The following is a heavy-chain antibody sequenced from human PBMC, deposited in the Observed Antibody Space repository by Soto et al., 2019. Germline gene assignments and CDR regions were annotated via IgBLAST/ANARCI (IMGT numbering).Heavy chain of an antibody. CDR2: IIPIFGTA. V-gene: IGHV1-69*12. CDR1: GGTFSSYA. Sequence: QVQLVQSGAEVKKPGSSVKVSCKASGGTFSSYAISWVRQAPGQGLEWMGGIIPIFGTANYAQKFQGRVTITGDESRSTAYVALSGLRHEDTAVYYCARDQGSSWYKGWFDPWGQGTLVTVSS. D-gene: IGHD6-13*01. J-gene: IGHJ5*02. CDR3: ARDQGSSWYKGWFDP.